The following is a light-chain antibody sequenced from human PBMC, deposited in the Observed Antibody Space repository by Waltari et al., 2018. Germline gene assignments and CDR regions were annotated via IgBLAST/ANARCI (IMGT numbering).Light chain of an antibody. Sequence: QSVLTQPPSVSGAPGQRVTLSCTGSSSNIGAGYDVHWYQQLPGTAPKLLIRGNSKRPSGVPDRFSGSKSGTSASLAITGLQADDEADYFCQSYDISLSAYVFGTGTKVTVL. CDR1: SSNIGAGYD. J-gene: IGLJ1*01. V-gene: IGLV1-40*01. CDR2: GNS. CDR3: QSYDISLSAYV.